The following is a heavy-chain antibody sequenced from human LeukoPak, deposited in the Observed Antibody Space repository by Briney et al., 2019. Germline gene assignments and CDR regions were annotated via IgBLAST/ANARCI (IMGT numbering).Heavy chain of an antibody. J-gene: IGHJ4*02. Sequence: GGSLRLSCAASGFTFSSYGMHWVRQAPGKGLEWVAVISDNGSNKYYGDSVKGRFTISRDNPKNTLYLQMNSLRAEDTAIYYCTKGDGRTFGGKPDYWGQGTLVTVSS. CDR2: ISDNGSNK. V-gene: IGHV3-30*18. D-gene: IGHD4-23*01. CDR3: TKGDGRTFGGKPDY. CDR1: GFTFSSYG.